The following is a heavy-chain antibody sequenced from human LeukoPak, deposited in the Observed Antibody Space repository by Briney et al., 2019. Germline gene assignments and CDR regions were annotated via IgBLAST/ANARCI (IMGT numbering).Heavy chain of an antibody. CDR1: GYSFTNYW. D-gene: IGHD1-26*01. Sequence: GESLKISCKGSGYSFTNYWIGWVRQMPGKGLEWMGIIYPGDSDTRYSPSCPAQVTMSPDKSISPASLQWSSLKASHSAMYYCARHRGSGSYDALDIWGQGTMVTVSS. J-gene: IGHJ3*02. CDR2: IYPGDSDT. CDR3: ARHRGSGSYDALDI. V-gene: IGHV5-51*01.